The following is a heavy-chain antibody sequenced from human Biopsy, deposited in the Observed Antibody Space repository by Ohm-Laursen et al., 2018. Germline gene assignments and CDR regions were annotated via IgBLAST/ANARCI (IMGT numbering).Heavy chain of an antibody. CDR1: GGPISNNNYY. J-gene: IGHJ5*02. Sequence: GTLSLTCTVSGGPISNNNYYWGWIRQPPGKGLEWIGSIFYRGSTHYKPSLKSRVNISVDTSKNHFSLKLTSVPAADTAVYYCARDYDTSGYYYVSWGQGTLVTVSS. CDR2: IFYRGST. V-gene: IGHV4-39*02. CDR3: ARDYDTSGYYYVS. D-gene: IGHD3-22*01.